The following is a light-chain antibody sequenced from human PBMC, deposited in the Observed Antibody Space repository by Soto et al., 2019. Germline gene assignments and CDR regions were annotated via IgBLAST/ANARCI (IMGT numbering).Light chain of an antibody. Sequence: DIQMTQSPSTLSASVGDRVTITCRASQSISSWLAWYQQKPGTAPKLMIYKASTLQSGVPSRLSGSRSGTEIALSISRLQPHDSASYYWHQENDNWPFGQGTKVQIK. CDR1: QSISSW. V-gene: IGKV1-5*03. CDR2: KAS. J-gene: IGKJ1*01. CDR3: HQENDNWP.